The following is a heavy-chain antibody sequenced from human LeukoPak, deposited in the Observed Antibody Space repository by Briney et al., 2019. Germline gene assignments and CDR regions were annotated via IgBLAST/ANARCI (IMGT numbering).Heavy chain of an antibody. D-gene: IGHD1-26*01. V-gene: IGHV4-59*08. CDR1: GGSISSYY. Sequence: SETLSLTCTVSGGSISSYYWSWIRQPPGKGLEWIGYIYYSGSTNYNPSLKSRVTISIDTSKNQFSLELSSVTATDTAVYFCATNRAGTYDRPFDIWGQGTMVTVSS. J-gene: IGHJ3*02. CDR2: IYYSGST. CDR3: ATNRAGTYDRPFDI.